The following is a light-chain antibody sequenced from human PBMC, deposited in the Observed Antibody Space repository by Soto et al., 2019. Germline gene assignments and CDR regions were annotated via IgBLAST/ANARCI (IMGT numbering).Light chain of an antibody. CDR1: PSVSSN. Sequence: EIVITQSPATLSVSPGEIATLSCRASPSVSSNLAWYQQKPGKAPRLLIYGASTRATGIPDRFIGIGSGTDFPLTISSLHSEDFAFYYCQQYNNWCPYSFGQGTKVEIK. J-gene: IGKJ2*03. CDR3: QQYNNWCPYS. V-gene: IGKV3-15*01. CDR2: GAS.